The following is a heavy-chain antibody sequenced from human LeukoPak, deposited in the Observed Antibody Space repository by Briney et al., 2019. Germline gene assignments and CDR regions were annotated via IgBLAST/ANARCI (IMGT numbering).Heavy chain of an antibody. CDR3: ARHVSSDLRIVVVTSDWYFDR. Sequence: PSETLSLTCIVSGGSISSSRFDWGWIRQPPGKVLEWIGTIYYSGSTYYNPSLKRAVTISADTSKNEFSLNLSSVTAGDTGVYYCARHVSSDLRIVVVTSDWYFDRWGRGTLVTVSS. J-gene: IGHJ2*01. CDR1: GGSISSSRFD. CDR2: IYYSGST. D-gene: IGHD2-21*02. V-gene: IGHV4-39*01.